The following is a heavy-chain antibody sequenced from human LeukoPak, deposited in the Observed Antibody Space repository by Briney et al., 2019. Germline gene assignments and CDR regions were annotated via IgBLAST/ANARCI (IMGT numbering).Heavy chain of an antibody. CDR2: IYSGGST. J-gene: IGHJ4*02. D-gene: IGHD3-10*01. Sequence: GGSLRLSCAASGFTVSSNYMSWVRQAPGKGLEWVSVIYSGGSTYYADSVKGRFTISRDNSKNTLYLQMNSLRAEDTAVYYCARDSVITMVRGVIIDGYFDYWGQGTLVTVSS. CDR3: ARDSVITMVRGVIIDGYFDY. CDR1: GFTVSSNY. V-gene: IGHV3-53*01.